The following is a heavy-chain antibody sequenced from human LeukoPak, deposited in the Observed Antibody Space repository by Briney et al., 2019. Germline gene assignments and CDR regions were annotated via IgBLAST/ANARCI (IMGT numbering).Heavy chain of an antibody. V-gene: IGHV3-33*01. CDR3: ARDRVATIIYYFDY. CDR1: GFTFSSYG. D-gene: IGHD5-12*01. CDR2: IWYDGSNK. J-gene: IGHJ4*02. Sequence: GGCLRLSCAASGFTFSSYGMHWVRQAPGKGLEWVAVIWYDGSNKYYADSVKGRFTISRDNSKNTLYLQMNSLRAEDTAVYYCARDRVATIIYYFDYWGQGTLVTVSS.